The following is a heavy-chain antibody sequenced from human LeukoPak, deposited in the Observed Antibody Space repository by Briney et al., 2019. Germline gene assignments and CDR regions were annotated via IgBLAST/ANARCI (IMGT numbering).Heavy chain of an antibody. CDR2: INHSGTT. D-gene: IGHD2-15*01. V-gene: IGHV4-34*01. Sequence: SETLSLTCAVYGGSFSGYYWSWIRQPPGKGLEWIGEINHSGTTNYNPSLKSRVTISVDTSKYQFSLKLSSVTAADTAVHYCARALGYCSGGSCYPYYYYYGMDVWGQGTTVTVSS. J-gene: IGHJ6*02. CDR3: ARALGYCSGGSCYPYYYYYGMDV. CDR1: GGSFSGYY.